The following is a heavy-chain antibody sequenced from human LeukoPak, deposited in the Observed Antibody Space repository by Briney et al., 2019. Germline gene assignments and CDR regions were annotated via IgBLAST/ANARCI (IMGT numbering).Heavy chain of an antibody. Sequence: TPSETLSLTCAVYGGSFSGYYRSWIRQPPGKGLEWIGEINHSGSTNYNPSLKSRVTISVDTSKNQFSLKLSSVTAADTAVYYCASNRDGYTPGAFDIWGQGTMVTVSS. V-gene: IGHV4-34*01. J-gene: IGHJ3*02. CDR1: GGSFSGYY. D-gene: IGHD5-24*01. CDR3: ASNRDGYTPGAFDI. CDR2: INHSGST.